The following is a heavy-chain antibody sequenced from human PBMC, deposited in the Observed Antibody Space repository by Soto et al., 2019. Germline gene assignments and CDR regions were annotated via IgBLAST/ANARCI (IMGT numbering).Heavy chain of an antibody. Sequence: ASVKVSCKASGYTFTSYGISWVRQAPGQGLEWMGRISPSDGSTSYAQKFQGRVTMTRDTSTSTVYMELSSLRSEDTAVYYCARATDSSGYPNPIDYWGQGTLVTVSS. D-gene: IGHD3-22*01. CDR3: ARATDSSGYPNPIDY. CDR1: GYTFTSYG. CDR2: ISPSDGST. J-gene: IGHJ4*02. V-gene: IGHV1-46*01.